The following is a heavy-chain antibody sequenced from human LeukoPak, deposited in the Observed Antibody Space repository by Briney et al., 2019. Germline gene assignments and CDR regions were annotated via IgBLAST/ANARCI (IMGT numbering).Heavy chain of an antibody. CDR2: TNPKSGYT. V-gene: IGHV1-8*01. CDR3: ARVAGSIDY. J-gene: IGHJ4*02. CDR1: GYTFTTYD. D-gene: IGHD1-26*01. Sequence: ASVKVSCKASGYTFTTYDISWVRQATGQGLEWMGWTNPKSGYTGYAQKFQGRVTMSRDTSTSTAYMELSSLGSEDTAVYYCARVAGSIDYWGQGTLVTVSS.